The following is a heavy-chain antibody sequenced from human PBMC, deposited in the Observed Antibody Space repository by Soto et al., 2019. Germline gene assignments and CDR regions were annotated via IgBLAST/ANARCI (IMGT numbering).Heavy chain of an antibody. D-gene: IGHD6-13*01. CDR3: ARDRRQHRAPGSFDI. Sequence: QVQLQESGPGLVKPSQTLSLTCTVSGGSISSGGYYWSWIRQHPGKGLEWIGGIYYRGSTYYTPSLKSRVTISVDTSKNQYSLKLSSVTAADTAVYYCARDRRQHRAPGSFDIWGQGTMVTVSS. J-gene: IGHJ3*02. V-gene: IGHV4-31*03. CDR2: IYYRGST. CDR1: GGSISSGGYY.